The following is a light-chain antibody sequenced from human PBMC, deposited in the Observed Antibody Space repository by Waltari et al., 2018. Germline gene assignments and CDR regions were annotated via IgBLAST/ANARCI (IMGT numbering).Light chain of an antibody. J-gene: IGLJ3*02. CDR3: QSYDSSLSGWV. Sequence: QSVLTQPPSVSGAPGQRVTISCTGRSSNIGAGYAVHWYQQLPGTAPKLLIYGNSNRPSGVPDRFSGSKSGTSASLAITGLQAEDEADYYCQSYDSSLSGWVFGGGTKLTVL. CDR2: GNS. V-gene: IGLV1-40*01. CDR1: SSNIGAGYA.